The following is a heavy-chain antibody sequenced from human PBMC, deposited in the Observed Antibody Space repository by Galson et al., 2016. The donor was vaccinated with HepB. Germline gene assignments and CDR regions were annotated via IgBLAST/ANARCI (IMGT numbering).Heavy chain of an antibody. Sequence: SLRLSCAVSGLTFNIQYMSWVRQAPGKGLEWISAISGSGAITNYADSVKGRFTISRDNSKNTLYLQMNSLRVEDTAVYYCAKDSVSGSYSPYFFDYWGQGTLVTVSS. V-gene: IGHV3-23*01. CDR2: ISGSGAIT. CDR3: AKDSVSGSYSPYFFDY. J-gene: IGHJ4*02. D-gene: IGHD1-26*01. CDR1: GLTFNIQY.